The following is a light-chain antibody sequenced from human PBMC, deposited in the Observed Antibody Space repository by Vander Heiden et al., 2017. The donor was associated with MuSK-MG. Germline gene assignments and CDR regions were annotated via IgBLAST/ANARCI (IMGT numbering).Light chain of an antibody. Sequence: DIQMTQSPSSLSASVGDRVTITCRASQSISSYLNWYQQKPGKAPKLLIYAASSLQSAVPSRFSGTGSGTDFTLTISSLQPEDFATYYCHQSDTTPLTFGQGTKVEIK. CDR3: HQSDTTPLT. V-gene: IGKV1-39*01. CDR1: QSISSY. CDR2: AAS. J-gene: IGKJ1*01.